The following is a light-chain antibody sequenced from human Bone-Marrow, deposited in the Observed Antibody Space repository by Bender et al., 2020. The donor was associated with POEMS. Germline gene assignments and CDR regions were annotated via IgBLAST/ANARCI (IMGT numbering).Light chain of an antibody. J-gene: IGLJ2*01. CDR2: QDN. Sequence: SFDVTQPLSVSVSPGQTASITCSGQNLGDEFVSWYQQRPGQSPLLVIYQDNKRPSGIPERFSGSNSGHTATLTISGTQTMDEADYYCQALDNGTHVVFGGGTKLTVI. CDR3: QALDNGTHVV. CDR1: NLGDEF. V-gene: IGLV3-1*01.